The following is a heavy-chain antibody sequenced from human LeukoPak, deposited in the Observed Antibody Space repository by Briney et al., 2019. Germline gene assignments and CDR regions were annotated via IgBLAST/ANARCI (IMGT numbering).Heavy chain of an antibody. D-gene: IGHD2-21*02. CDR2: IRSKAYGGTT. CDR3: TRDSPSAYCGGDCYSA. V-gene: IGHV3-49*04. Sequence: GGSLRLSCTASGFTFGDYAMSWVRQAPGKGLEWVGFIRSKAYGGTTEYAASVKGRFTISRDDSRSIAYLQMNSLKTVDTAVYYCTRDSPSAYCGGDCYSAWGQGTLVTVSS. CDR1: GFTFGDYA. J-gene: IGHJ5*02.